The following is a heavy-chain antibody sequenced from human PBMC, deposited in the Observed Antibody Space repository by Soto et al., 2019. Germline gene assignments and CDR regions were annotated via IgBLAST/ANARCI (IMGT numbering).Heavy chain of an antibody. J-gene: IGHJ5*02. Sequence: GGSLRLSCAASGFIFENFGMSWVRQAPGKGLEWISSISGSGFKKYYADSVKGRFTISRDNSKSTVYLELNNLSAEDTAVYHCAKNQGVELVPLATVDWFDPWGQGSMVTVSS. CDR1: GFIFENFG. D-gene: IGHD1-26*01. CDR3: AKNQGVELVPLATVDWFDP. V-gene: IGHV3-23*01. CDR2: ISGSGFKK.